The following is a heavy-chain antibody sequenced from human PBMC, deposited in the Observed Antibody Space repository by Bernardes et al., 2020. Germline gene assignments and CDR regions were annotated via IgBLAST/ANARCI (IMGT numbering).Heavy chain of an antibody. V-gene: IGHV1-2*06. J-gene: IGHJ5*02. Sequence: ASVKVSCKTSGYTFTDYYMHWVRQAPGQGLEWMGRINPKSGGTNYAQKFQGRVTMTRDTSIRTAYMELSRLRSDDTAVYYCARDSFGYCSGGTCYPFDPWGQGTLVTVSS. CDR2: INPKSGGT. CDR3: ARDSFGYCSGGTCYPFDP. CDR1: GYTFTDYY. D-gene: IGHD2-15*01.